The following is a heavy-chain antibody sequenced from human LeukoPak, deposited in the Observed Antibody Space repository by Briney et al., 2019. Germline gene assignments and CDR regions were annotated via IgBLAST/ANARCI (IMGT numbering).Heavy chain of an antibody. CDR3: ARDLPGSSSSFDP. CDR2: INPNSGGT. J-gene: IGHJ5*02. D-gene: IGHD6-13*01. V-gene: IGHV1-2*02. Sequence: ASVKVSCKASGYTFTGYYMHWVRQAPGQGLEWMGWINPNSGGTNYAQKFQGRVTMTRDTSISTAYMELSRLRSEDTAVYYCARDLPGSSSSFDPWGQGTLVTVSS. CDR1: GYTFTGYY.